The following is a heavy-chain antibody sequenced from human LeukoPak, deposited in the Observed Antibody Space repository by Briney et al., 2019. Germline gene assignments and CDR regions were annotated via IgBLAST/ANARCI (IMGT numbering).Heavy chain of an antibody. J-gene: IGHJ4*02. D-gene: IGHD3-22*01. Sequence: SETLSLTCAVYGGSFRGDYWSWIRQPPGKGLEWIGEINHSGSTNYNPSLKSRVTISVDTSKNQFSLKLSSVTAADTAVYYCATRYYYDSSGYPKGNYFDYWGQGTLVTVSS. CDR1: GGSFRGDY. CDR2: INHSGST. V-gene: IGHV4-34*01. CDR3: ATRYYYDSSGYPKGNYFDY.